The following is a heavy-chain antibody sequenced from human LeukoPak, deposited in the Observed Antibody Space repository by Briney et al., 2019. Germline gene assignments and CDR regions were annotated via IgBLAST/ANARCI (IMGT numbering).Heavy chain of an antibody. CDR2: ISYDGSNK. CDR1: GFTFSSYT. V-gene: IGHV3-30-3*01. J-gene: IGHJ6*03. CDR3: ARVRDGYYMDV. Sequence: SGGSLRLSCAASGFTFSSYTMHWVRQAPGKGLEWVAVISYDGSNKYYADSVKGRFTISRDNSKNTLYLQMNSLRAEDTAVYYCARVRDGYYMDVWGKGTTVTVSS.